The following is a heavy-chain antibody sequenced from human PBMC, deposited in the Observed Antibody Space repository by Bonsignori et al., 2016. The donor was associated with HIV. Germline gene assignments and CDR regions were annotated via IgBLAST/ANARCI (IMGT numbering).Heavy chain of an antibody. CDR2: IYYSGST. CDR1: GGSISSYY. Sequence: SETLSLTCTVSGGSISSYYWSWIRQPPGKGLEWIGYIYYSGSTNYNPSLKSRVTISVDTSKNQFSLKLSSVTAADSAVYSCARGRAVDNFGANDAFDIWGQGTMVTVSS. CDR3: ARGRAVDNFGANDAFDI. V-gene: IGHV4-59*01. J-gene: IGHJ3*02. D-gene: IGHD6-19*01.